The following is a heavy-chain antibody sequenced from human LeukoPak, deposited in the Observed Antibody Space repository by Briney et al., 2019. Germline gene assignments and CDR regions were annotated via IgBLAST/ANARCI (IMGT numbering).Heavy chain of an antibody. CDR3: ARDWLGYSYGTFDI. CDR1: GGSISSGSYY. V-gene: IGHV4-61*02. D-gene: IGHD5-18*01. Sequence: SETVSLTCTVSGGSISSGSYYWSWIRQPAGKGLEWIGRIYTSGSTNYNPSLKSRVTISVDTSKNQFSLKLSSVTAADTAVYYCARDWLGYSYGTFDIWGQGTMVTVSS. CDR2: IYTSGST. J-gene: IGHJ3*02.